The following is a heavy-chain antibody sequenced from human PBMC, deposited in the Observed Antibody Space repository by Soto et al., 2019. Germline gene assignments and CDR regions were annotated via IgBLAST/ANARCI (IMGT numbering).Heavy chain of an antibody. CDR2: INDRGSV. J-gene: IGHJ2*01. D-gene: IGHD3-9*01. CDR3: AGESHDILTGPPWVWYFDL. CDR1: GGSFGGYY. V-gene: IGHV4-34*02. Sequence: QLQQWGAGPLRPLETLSLTCGVSGGSFGGYYWAWIRQSPEKGLEWIGEINDRGSVNYNPSLKSRVSISVETSKSHYSLTLRSVTAADTAIYYCAGESHDILTGPPWVWYFDLWGRGTLVTVSS.